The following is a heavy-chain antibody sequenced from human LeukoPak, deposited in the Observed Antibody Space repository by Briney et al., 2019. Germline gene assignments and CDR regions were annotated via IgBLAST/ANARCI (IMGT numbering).Heavy chain of an antibody. CDR1: GGSISSSSYY. V-gene: IGHV4-39*01. CDR2: IYYSGST. Sequence: SENLSLTCTVSGGSISSSSYYWGWIRQPPGKGLEWIGSIYYSGSTYYNPSLKSRVTISVDTSKNQFSLKLSSVTAADTAVYYCARHPYIVVVPAAPGYFDYWGQGTLVTVSS. CDR3: ARHPYIVVVPAAPGYFDY. J-gene: IGHJ4*02. D-gene: IGHD2-2*01.